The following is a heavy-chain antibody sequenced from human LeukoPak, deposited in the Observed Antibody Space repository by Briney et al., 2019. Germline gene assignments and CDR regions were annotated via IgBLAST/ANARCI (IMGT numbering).Heavy chain of an antibody. Sequence: PSQTLSLTCTVSGGSISSYYWSWIRQPPGKGLEWIGYIYYSGSTNYNPSLKSRVTISVDTSKNQFSLKLSSVTAADTAVYYCARVARDWFDPWGQGTLVTVSS. CDR1: GGSISSYY. V-gene: IGHV4-59*01. J-gene: IGHJ5*02. CDR3: ARVARDWFDP. CDR2: IYYSGST.